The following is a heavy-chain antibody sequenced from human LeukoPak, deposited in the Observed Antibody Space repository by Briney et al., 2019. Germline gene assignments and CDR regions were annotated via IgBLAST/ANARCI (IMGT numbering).Heavy chain of an antibody. CDR1: GFTFSSYG. CDR2: ISYDGSNK. V-gene: IGHV3-30*18. CDR3: AKADYDSSGYCDY. J-gene: IGHJ4*02. D-gene: IGHD3-22*01. Sequence: GGSLRLSCAASGFTFSSYGMLWVRQAPGKGLEWVAVISYDGSNKYYADSVKGRFTISRDNSKNTLYLQMNSLRAEDTAVYYCAKADYDSSGYCDYWGQGTLVTVSS.